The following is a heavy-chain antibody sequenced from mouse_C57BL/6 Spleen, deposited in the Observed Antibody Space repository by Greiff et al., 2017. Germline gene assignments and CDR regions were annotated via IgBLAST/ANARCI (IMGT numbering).Heavy chain of an antibody. J-gene: IGHJ3*01. V-gene: IGHV1-69*01. Sequence: QVQLQQPGAELVMPGASVKLSCKASGYTFTSYWMHWVKQRPGQGLEWIGEIDPSDSYTNYNQKFKGKSTLTVDKSSSTAYMQLSSLTSEDSAVYYCARMIDYGTRGFAYWGQGTLVTVSA. CDR1: GYTFTSYW. D-gene: IGHD2-1*01. CDR3: ARMIDYGTRGFAY. CDR2: IDPSDSYT.